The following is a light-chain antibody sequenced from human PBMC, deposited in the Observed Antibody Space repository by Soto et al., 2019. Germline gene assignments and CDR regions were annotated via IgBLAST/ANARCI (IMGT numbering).Light chain of an antibody. CDR1: QSVLYSSNNENY. CDR2: WAS. Sequence: DIVMTQSPDSLAVSLGERATINCKSSQSVLYSSNNENYLAWYQQKPGQPPKLLIYWASTRESGVPDRFSGSGSGTDFTLTISSLQAEDVAVYYCQQYYSTPLLTFGGGTKVDIK. CDR3: QQYYSTPLLT. J-gene: IGKJ4*01. V-gene: IGKV4-1*01.